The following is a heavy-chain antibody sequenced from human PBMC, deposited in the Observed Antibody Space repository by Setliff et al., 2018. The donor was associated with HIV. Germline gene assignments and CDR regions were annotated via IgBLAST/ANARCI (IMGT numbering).Heavy chain of an antibody. V-gene: IGHV3-74*01. CDR1: GFTFNNYW. CDR2: ISPDGRST. J-gene: IGHJ3*02. CDR3: ALVGGITVPPDGFDI. D-gene: IGHD3-22*01. Sequence: GESLKISCAASGFTFNNYWMNWVRQVPGKRLVWVARISPDGRSTTHADAVKGRFTISRDNAKNTLYLHMNSLRAEDTSVYHCALVGGITVPPDGFDIWGQGTMVTVSS.